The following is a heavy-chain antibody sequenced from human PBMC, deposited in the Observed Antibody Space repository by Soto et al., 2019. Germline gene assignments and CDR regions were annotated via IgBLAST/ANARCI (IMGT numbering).Heavy chain of an antibody. D-gene: IGHD2-21*02. Sequence: ASVKVSCKASGYSFTGLDINWVRQTTGQGLEWMGWMQPSSGRTGYAQKFQGRVTMTRDTSINTAYMELSSLTSDDTAFYYCARGVTAGFDYCRQRTLFTVCS. V-gene: IGHV1-8*01. CDR2: MQPSSGRT. CDR3: ARGVTAGFDY. J-gene: IGHJ4*02. CDR1: GYSFTGLD.